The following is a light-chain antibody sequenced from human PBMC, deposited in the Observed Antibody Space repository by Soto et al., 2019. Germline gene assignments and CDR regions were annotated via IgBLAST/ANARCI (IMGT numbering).Light chain of an antibody. CDR3: QQYGSSVFS. CDR1: QSVSSSF. J-gene: IGKJ3*01. V-gene: IGKV3-20*01. Sequence: EIVLTQSPGTLSLSPGERATLSCRASQSVSSSFLAWYQQKPCQAPRLLIYAASRRATGIPDRFSGSGSGTDFTLTISRLEPEDFAVYYCQQYGSSVFSFGPGTKVDIK. CDR2: AAS.